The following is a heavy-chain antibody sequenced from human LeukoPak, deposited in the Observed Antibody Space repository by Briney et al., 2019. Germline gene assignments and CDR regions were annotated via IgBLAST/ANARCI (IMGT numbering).Heavy chain of an antibody. CDR2: INLRSGGT. CDR3: VTSTGYFSTWGAFDI. CDR1: GFTFTAFY. J-gene: IGHJ3*02. D-gene: IGHD2-15*01. V-gene: IGHV1-2*02. Sequence: ASVKVSCKASGFTFTAFYMHWVRQAPGQGLEWMAWINLRSGGTNYAQRFQGRVTMTRDTSISTAYMELSSLRSDDTVIYYCVTSTGYFSTWGAFDIWGQGTMVTVSS.